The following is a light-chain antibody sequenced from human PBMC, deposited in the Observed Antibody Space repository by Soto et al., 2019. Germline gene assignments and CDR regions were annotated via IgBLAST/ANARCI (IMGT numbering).Light chain of an antibody. CDR3: QQYNTCPWT. CDR1: QSISNW. J-gene: IGKJ2*02. V-gene: IGKV1-5*03. Sequence: DIQMTQSPSTLSASVGDSVTITCRASQSISNWLAWYQQKPGKAPKIILYKSSTLESGVPSRFSGSGSGTEFARTISSLQPYDFAIYSCQQYNTCPWTFGQGTKVEIK. CDR2: KSS.